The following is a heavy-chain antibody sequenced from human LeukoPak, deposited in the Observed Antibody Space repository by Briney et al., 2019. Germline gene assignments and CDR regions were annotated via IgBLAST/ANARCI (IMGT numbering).Heavy chain of an antibody. V-gene: IGHV1-69*13. CDR3: ARVYWNPTFDYYYYMDV. D-gene: IGHD1-1*01. CDR1: GYTFTSYG. CDR2: IIPIFGTA. Sequence: GASVKVSCKASGYTFTSYGISWVRQAPGQGLEWMGGIIPIFGTANYAQKFQGRVTITADESTSTAYMELSSLRSEDTAVYYCARVYWNPTFDYYYYMDVWGKGTTVTVSS. J-gene: IGHJ6*03.